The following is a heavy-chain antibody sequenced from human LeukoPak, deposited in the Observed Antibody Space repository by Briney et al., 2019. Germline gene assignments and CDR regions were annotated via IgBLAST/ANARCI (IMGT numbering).Heavy chain of an antibody. CDR2: ISSNGGST. D-gene: IGHD6-13*01. CDR3: VKDRVSISSSGYFDY. CDR1: GFTFSNYA. J-gene: IGHJ4*02. V-gene: IGHV3-64D*06. Sequence: GGSLRLSCSASGFTFSNYAMHWVRQAPGKGLEYVSAISSNGGSTYYADSVKGRFTISRDNSKNTLYLQMSSLRAEDTAVYYCVKDRVSISSSGYFDYWGRGTLVTVSS.